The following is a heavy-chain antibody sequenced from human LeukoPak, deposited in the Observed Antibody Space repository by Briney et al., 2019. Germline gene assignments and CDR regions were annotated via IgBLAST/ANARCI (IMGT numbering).Heavy chain of an antibody. J-gene: IGHJ4*02. D-gene: IGHD4-17*01. CDR2: IVVGSGST. Sequence: ASVKVSCKASGFTFTSSAVQWVRQARGQRLEWIGWIVVGSGSTNYAQKFQERVTITRDMSTSTAYMELSSLRSEDTAVYYCAADRQQNDYGDYNLGGWGQGTLVTVSS. CDR1: GFTFTSSA. CDR3: AADRQQNDYGDYNLGG. V-gene: IGHV1-58*01.